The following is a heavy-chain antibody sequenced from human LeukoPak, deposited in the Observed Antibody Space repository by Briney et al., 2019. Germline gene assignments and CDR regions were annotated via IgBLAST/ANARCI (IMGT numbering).Heavy chain of an antibody. CDR2: IKQDGSGK. CDR3: ARGRINTDF. Sequence: PGGSLRLSCVASGFTFSNYWMSWVRQAPGKGLEWVANIKQDGSGKYFVDSVKGRFTISRDNAKNTLFLQMNSLRAEDTAVYYCARGRINTDFWGQGTLVTVSS. CDR1: GFTFSNYW. D-gene: IGHD1-26*01. J-gene: IGHJ4*02. V-gene: IGHV3-7*02.